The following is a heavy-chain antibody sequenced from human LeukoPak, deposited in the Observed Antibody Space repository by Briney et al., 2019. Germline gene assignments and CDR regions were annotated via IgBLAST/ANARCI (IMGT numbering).Heavy chain of an antibody. Sequence: SGTLSLTCTVSGGSISSNNHYWGWIRQPPGKGLEWLGSIYYSGNTYYYPSLKSRVTISVDTSKSQFSLSLSSVTAADTAVYYCARGDYSNYANWFDPWGPGTLVTVSS. V-gene: IGHV4-39*07. CDR1: GGSISSNNHY. D-gene: IGHD4-11*01. CDR2: IYYSGNT. CDR3: ARGDYSNYANWFDP. J-gene: IGHJ5*02.